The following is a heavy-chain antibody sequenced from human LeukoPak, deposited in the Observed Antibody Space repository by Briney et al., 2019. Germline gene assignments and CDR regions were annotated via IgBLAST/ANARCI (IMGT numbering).Heavy chain of an antibody. Sequence: PGGSLRLSCAASGFTFSSYAMHWVRQAPGKGLEYVSAISSNGGSTNYANSVKGRFTISRDNSKNTLYLQMGSLRAEDMAVYYCARASSSSFFSAFDIWGQGTMVTVSS. D-gene: IGHD6-13*01. CDR3: ARASSSSFFSAFDI. CDR1: GFTFSSYA. V-gene: IGHV3-64*01. CDR2: ISSNGGST. J-gene: IGHJ3*02.